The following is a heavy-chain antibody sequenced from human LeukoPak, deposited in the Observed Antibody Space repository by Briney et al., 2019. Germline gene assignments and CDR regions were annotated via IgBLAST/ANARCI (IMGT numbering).Heavy chain of an antibody. V-gene: IGHV3-23*01. CDR1: GFTFHNYA. Sequence: QSGGSLRLSCAASGFTFHNYAMSWVRQAPGKGLEWVSSISGSGGNTFYADSVKGRFTVSRDYSKNTLYLQMNSLRAEDTGVYYCAKVRDSSGWYVPFDFWGQGTLVTVSS. CDR3: AKVRDSSGWYVPFDF. D-gene: IGHD6-19*01. CDR2: ISGSGGNT. J-gene: IGHJ4*02.